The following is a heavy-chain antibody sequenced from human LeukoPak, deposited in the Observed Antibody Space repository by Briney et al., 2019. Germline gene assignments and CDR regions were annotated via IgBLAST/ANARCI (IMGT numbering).Heavy chain of an antibody. V-gene: IGHV4-59*08. Sequence: SETLSLTCTVSGDSISNFYWSWIRQPPGKGLEWIGYIYYSGSTNYNPSLKSRVTISVDTSKSHFSLKLTSVTAADTAMYYCARHEGSSWYWFDPWAREPWSPSPQ. CDR1: GDSISNFY. CDR3: ARHEGSSWYWFDP. D-gene: IGHD6-13*01. CDR2: IYYSGST. J-gene: IGHJ5*02.